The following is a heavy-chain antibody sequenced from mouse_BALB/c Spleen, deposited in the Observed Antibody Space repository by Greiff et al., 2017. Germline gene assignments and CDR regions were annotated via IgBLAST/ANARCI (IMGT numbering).Heavy chain of an antibody. CDR3: ARGGYGNQRGFAY. CDR1: GYSITSDYA. D-gene: IGHD2-10*02. V-gene: IGHV3-2*02. J-gene: IGHJ3*01. Sequence: EVQLVESGPGLVKPSQSLSLTCTVTGYSITSDYAWNWLRQFPGNKLEWMGYISYSGSTSYNPSLKSRISITRDTSKNQFFLQLNSVTTEDTATYYCARGGYGNQRGFAYWGQGTLVTVSA. CDR2: ISYSGST.